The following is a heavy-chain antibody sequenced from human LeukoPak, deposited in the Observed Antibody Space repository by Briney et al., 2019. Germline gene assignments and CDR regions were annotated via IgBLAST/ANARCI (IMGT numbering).Heavy chain of an antibody. V-gene: IGHV1-18*01. Sequence: ASVKVSCKASGYTFTSYGISWVRQAPGQGLEWMGWISAFNGKTNYAQKLQGSVTMTTDTSTSTAYMELRSLRSDDTAVYYCARGLLTFGGVIGGPQALEYFQHWGQGTLVTVSS. D-gene: IGHD3-16*02. CDR1: GYTFTSYG. J-gene: IGHJ1*01. CDR2: ISAFNGKT. CDR3: ARGLLTFGGVIGGPQALEYFQH.